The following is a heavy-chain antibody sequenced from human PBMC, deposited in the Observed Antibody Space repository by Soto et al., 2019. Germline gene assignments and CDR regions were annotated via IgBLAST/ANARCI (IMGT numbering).Heavy chain of an antibody. CDR3: ARRDYSYYGFDV. J-gene: IGHJ6*02. Sequence: EVQLVESGGGLVKPGGSLRLSCVASGFTFRSYSMNWVRQAPGKGLEWVSSISTSSSYIYYADSVKGRFTISRDNPKHPLYLHMNSPRAEDTAVYYWARRDYSYYGFDVWGQGTTVTVSS. CDR2: ISTSSSYI. CDR1: GFTFRSYS. V-gene: IGHV3-21*01.